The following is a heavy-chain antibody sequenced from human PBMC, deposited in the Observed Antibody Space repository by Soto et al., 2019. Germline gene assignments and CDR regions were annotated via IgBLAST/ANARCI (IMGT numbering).Heavy chain of an antibody. V-gene: IGHV5-10-1*01. CDR3: ATDSSGGRDI. D-gene: IGHD2-15*01. J-gene: IGHJ3*02. CDR1: GYSFTSYW. CDR2: IDPSDSYT. Sequence: GESLQISCKGSGYSFTSYWISCVRQMPGKGLEWIGRIDPSDSYTNYSPSFQGHVTISADKSISTAYLQWSSLKASDTAMYYCATDSSGGRDIWGKGTMVTVSS.